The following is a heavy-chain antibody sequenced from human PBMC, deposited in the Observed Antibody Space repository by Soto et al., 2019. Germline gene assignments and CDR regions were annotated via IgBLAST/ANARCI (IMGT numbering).Heavy chain of an antibody. D-gene: IGHD1-1*01. V-gene: IGHV1-24*01. Sequence: QVQLVQSGAEVKKPGASVKVSCKVSGHTLIELSMHWVRLAPGKGLEWMGGFDPEDGETISAQKFQGRVTMTEDTSTDSTYLELSSLRSEDTAVYYCAAGGTRWLHSPFDYWGQGTLVTISS. J-gene: IGHJ4*02. CDR1: GHTLIELS. CDR2: FDPEDGET. CDR3: AAGGTRWLHSPFDY.